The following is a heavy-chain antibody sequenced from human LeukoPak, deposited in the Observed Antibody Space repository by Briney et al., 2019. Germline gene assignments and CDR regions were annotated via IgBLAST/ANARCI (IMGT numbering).Heavy chain of an antibody. CDR1: GFTFSSYW. Sequence: PGGSLRLSCAASGFTFSSYWMHWVRQAPGKGLMWVSRMKSDGSSTSYADSVKGRFTISTDNAKNTLYLQMNSLRAEDTAVYYCAVRQGGSYTGESDYWGQGTLVTVSS. D-gene: IGHD3-10*01. V-gene: IGHV3-74*01. CDR2: MKSDGSST. CDR3: AVRQGGSYTGESDY. J-gene: IGHJ4*02.